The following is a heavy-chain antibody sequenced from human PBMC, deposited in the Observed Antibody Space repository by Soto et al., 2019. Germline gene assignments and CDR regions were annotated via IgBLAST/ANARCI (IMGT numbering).Heavy chain of an antibody. CDR2: ISGYNGNT. V-gene: IGHV1-18*01. D-gene: IGHD3-10*01. Sequence: QVQLVQSGAEVKKPGASVKVSCKASGYTFTSYGISWVRQAPGQGLEWMGWISGYNGNTNYVQKLQGRVTMTTDTATSTAYMERRSLRPGDTAVYYCARDREGFGELGGDYWGQGTLVTVSS. J-gene: IGHJ4*02. CDR3: ARDREGFGELGGDY. CDR1: GYTFTSYG.